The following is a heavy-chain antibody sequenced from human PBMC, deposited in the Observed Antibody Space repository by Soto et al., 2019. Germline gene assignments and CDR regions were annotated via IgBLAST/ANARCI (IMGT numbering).Heavy chain of an antibody. CDR2: IHYSGST. CDR1: GGSISSYY. CDR3: ARDLDYYGSGSSSAAFDP. D-gene: IGHD3-10*01. V-gene: IGHV4-59*01. Sequence: SETLSLTCTVSGGSISSYYWSWIRQPPGKGLEWIGYIHYSGSTNYNPSLKSRVTISVDTSKNQFSLKLSSVTAADTAVYYCARDLDYYGSGSSSAAFDPWGQGTLVTVSS. J-gene: IGHJ5*02.